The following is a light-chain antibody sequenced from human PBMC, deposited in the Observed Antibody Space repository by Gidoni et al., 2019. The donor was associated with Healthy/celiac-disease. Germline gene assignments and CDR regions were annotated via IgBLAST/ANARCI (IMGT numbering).Light chain of an antibody. CDR3: QQSYSTPPT. J-gene: IGKJ1*01. CDR2: AAS. CDR1: QIISSY. Sequence: DIQMTQSPSSLSASVGDRVTITCRASQIISSYLNWYQQKPGKGPKLLSYAASSLQSGVPSRFSGSGSGTDSTLTISSLQPEDFATYYCQQSYSTPPTFGQGTKVEIK. V-gene: IGKV1-39*01.